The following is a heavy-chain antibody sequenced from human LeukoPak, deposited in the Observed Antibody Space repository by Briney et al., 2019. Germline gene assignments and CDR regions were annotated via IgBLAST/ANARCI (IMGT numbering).Heavy chain of an antibody. CDR2: ISTSGAYT. J-gene: IGHJ3*02. D-gene: IGHD5-18*01. CDR3: AKEARYIYVWEAFDI. CDR1: GFTFSSYD. V-gene: IGHV3-23*01. Sequence: GGSLRLSCAASGFTFSSYDMTWVRQAPGKGLEWVSAISTSGAYTYYADSVKGRFTISRDNSKSTLYLQMNSLRAEDTAVYYCAKEARYIYVWEAFDIWGQGTMVTVSS.